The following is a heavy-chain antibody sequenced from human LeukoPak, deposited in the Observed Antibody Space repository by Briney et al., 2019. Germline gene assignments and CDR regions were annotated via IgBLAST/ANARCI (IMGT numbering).Heavy chain of an antibody. J-gene: IGHJ4*02. Sequence: GGSLRLSCAASGFTFSSYWMHWVRQAPGKGLVWVSRIISDGSSTSYADSVKGRFTISRDNAKNTLYLQMNSLRAEDTAVYYCARGPGGGDYVWGSYRYDYWGQGTLVTVSS. CDR3: ARGPGGGDYVWGSYRYDY. V-gene: IGHV3-74*01. D-gene: IGHD3-16*02. CDR2: IISDGSST. CDR1: GFTFSSYW.